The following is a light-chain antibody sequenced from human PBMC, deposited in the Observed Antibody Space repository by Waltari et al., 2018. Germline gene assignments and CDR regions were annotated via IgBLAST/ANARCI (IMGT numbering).Light chain of an antibody. CDR3: VAWDDSLIGWV. Sequence: QSVLTQPPSASGTPGQRVTVSCSGSSSNIGSNTVNWYQQVPGTAPKLLIYSNNQVPAGVPDRFSGSKSGTSASLAISGLQSEDEADYYCVAWDDSLIGWVFGGGTKLTVL. J-gene: IGLJ3*02. CDR2: SNN. V-gene: IGLV1-44*01. CDR1: SSNIGSNT.